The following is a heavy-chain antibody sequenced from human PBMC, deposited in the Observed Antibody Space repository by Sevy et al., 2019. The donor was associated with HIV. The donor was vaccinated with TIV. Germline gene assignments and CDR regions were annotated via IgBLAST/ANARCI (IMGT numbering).Heavy chain of an antibody. Sequence: GGSLRLSCAASGFTFSDYYMSWIRQAPGKGLEWVSYISSSGSTIYYADSVKGRFTISRDNAKNSLCLQMNSLRAEDTAVYYCASYYYDSSAEGAFDIWGQGTMVTVSS. CDR3: ASYYYDSSAEGAFDI. J-gene: IGHJ3*02. CDR2: ISSSGSTI. V-gene: IGHV3-11*01. D-gene: IGHD3-22*01. CDR1: GFTFSDYY.